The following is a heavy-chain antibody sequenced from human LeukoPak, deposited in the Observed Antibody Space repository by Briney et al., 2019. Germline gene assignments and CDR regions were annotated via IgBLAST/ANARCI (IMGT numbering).Heavy chain of an antibody. D-gene: IGHD1-26*01. J-gene: IGHJ2*01. V-gene: IGHV3-23*01. CDR3: AKDRTVGASYWYFDL. Sequence: GGSLRLSCAASGVTLSTYAMSWARQAPGKGLEWVSGISSGGSGDNTYYADSVKGRFTISRGSSKNTLFLHMNTLRAEDTAIYYCAKDRTVGASYWYFDLWGRGTLVTVSS. CDR2: ISSGGSGDNT. CDR1: GVTLSTYA.